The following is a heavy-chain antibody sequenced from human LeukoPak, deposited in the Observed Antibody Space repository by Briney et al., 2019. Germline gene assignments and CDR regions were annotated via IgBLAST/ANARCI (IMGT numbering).Heavy chain of an antibody. CDR1: GFAFNKYW. V-gene: IGHV3-74*01. Sequence: GGSLRPSCAASGFAFNKYWMHWVRQAPGKGLVWVSRINSDGSITSHADSVKGRFTISRDNSKNTVYLQMNSLRAEDTALYYCARDYYDSAGAFDIWGQGTMVTVSS. CDR2: INSDGSIT. CDR3: ARDYYDSAGAFDI. D-gene: IGHD3-22*01. J-gene: IGHJ3*02.